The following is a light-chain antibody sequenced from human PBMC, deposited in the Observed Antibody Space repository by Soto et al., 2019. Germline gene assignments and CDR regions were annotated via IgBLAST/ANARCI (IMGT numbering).Light chain of an antibody. Sequence: DLQMTQSPSTLSASVGERVTITCRASQSISSWLAWYQQKPGTAPNLLIYKASTLQSGVPSRFSGSGSGTEFTLTISSLQPDDSATYYCQQYNDNWTFGQGTKVEIK. J-gene: IGKJ1*01. CDR2: KAS. V-gene: IGKV1-5*03. CDR1: QSISSW. CDR3: QQYNDNWT.